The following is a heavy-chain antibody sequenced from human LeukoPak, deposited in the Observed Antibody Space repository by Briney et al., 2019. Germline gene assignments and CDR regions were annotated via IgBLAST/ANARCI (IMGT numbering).Heavy chain of an antibody. CDR1: GGTFSSYA. V-gene: IGHV1-69*05. CDR2: IIPIFGTA. J-gene: IGHJ4*02. CDR3: ARDDYGDSRGDY. Sequence: PVKVSCKASGGTFSSYAISWVRQAPGQGLEWMGGIIPIFGTANYAQKFQGRVTITTDESTSTAYMELSSLRSEDTAVYYCARDDYGDSRGDYWGQGTLVTVSS. D-gene: IGHD4-17*01.